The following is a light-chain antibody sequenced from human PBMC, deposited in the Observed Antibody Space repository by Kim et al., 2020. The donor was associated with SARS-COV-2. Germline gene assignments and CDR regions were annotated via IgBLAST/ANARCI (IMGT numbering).Light chain of an antibody. Sequence: SVTISCTGTSSDVGGDNYVSWYQQHPGKAPKLMIYDVSKRPSGVHDRFSGSKSGNTASLTISGLQAEDEADYYCCSYAGSYTFDVVFGGGTQLTVL. CDR2: DVS. V-gene: IGLV2-11*01. CDR1: SSDVGGDNY. J-gene: IGLJ2*01. CDR3: CSYAGSYTFDVV.